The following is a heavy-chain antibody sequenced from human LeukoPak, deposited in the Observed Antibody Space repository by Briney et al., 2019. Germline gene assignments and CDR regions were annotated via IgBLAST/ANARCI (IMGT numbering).Heavy chain of an antibody. Sequence: PGGSLRLSCAASGFTFSSYTKSWVRQAPGKGLEWVSSISRSNNDKSYADSMKGRFTISRDNAKNSLYLQMNSLRVEDTAVYYCARQPDYSDYAEYFQHWGQGTLVTVSS. CDR1: GFTFSSYT. J-gene: IGHJ1*01. D-gene: IGHD4-17*01. CDR2: ISRSNNDK. V-gene: IGHV3-21*06. CDR3: ARQPDYSDYAEYFQH.